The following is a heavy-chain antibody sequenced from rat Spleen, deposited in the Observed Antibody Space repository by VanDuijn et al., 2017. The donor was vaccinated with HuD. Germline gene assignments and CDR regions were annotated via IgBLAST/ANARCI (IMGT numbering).Heavy chain of an antibody. D-gene: IGHD1-1*01. Sequence: EVQLVESGGGLVQPGRSLKLSCAASGFTFSNYDMAWVRQAPTKGLEWVASISTSGGSTYYRDSVKGRFTVSRDNAKSTLYLQMDSLRSEDTATYYCARFIYYYSVDGGFDYWGQGVMVTVSS. J-gene: IGHJ2*01. CDR1: GFTFSNYD. CDR3: ARFIYYYSVDGGFDY. V-gene: IGHV5-25*01. CDR2: ISTSGGST.